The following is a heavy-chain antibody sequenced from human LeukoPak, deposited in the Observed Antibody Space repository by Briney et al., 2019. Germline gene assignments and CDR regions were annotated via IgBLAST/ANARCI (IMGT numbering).Heavy chain of an antibody. CDR3: AKEGYSSGWYGFDWGLYYFDY. Sequence: GGSLRLSCAASGFTFSSYAMSWVRQAPGKGLEWVAVISYDGSNKYYADSVKGRFTISRDNSKNTLYLQMNSLRAEDTAVYYCAKEGYSSGWYGFDWGLYYFDYWGQGTLVTVSS. J-gene: IGHJ4*02. CDR1: GFTFSSYA. V-gene: IGHV3-30-3*01. D-gene: IGHD6-19*01. CDR2: ISYDGSNK.